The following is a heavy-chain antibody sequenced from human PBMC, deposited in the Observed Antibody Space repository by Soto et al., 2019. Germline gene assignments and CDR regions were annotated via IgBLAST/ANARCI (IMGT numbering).Heavy chain of an antibody. CDR2: IYHSGTF. Sequence: PSETLSLTCAVSGGSISAAGDSWSWIRQPPGGGLEWLGYIYHSGTFLYNPSLKTRLTMSLDRSNNQFSLTLDSVTAADTAVYYCARGQFYSGSGRYKNLMLDPGGQGTQVTVSS. J-gene: IGHJ5*02. CDR1: GGSISAAGDS. D-gene: IGHD3-10*01. CDR3: ARGQFYSGSGRYKNLMLDP. V-gene: IGHV4-30-2*01.